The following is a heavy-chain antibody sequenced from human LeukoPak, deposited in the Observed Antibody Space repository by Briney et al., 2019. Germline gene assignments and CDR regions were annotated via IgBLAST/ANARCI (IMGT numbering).Heavy chain of an antibody. J-gene: IGHJ4*02. CDR2: IYSGGST. D-gene: IGHD1-26*01. CDR3: AKDSLGGRNYFDY. Sequence: GGSLRLSCAASGFTVSSNYMSWVRQAPGKGLEWVSVIYSGGSTYYADSVKGRFTISRDNSENTLFLQMNSLRAEDTAMYYCAKDSLGGRNYFDYWGQGTLVTVSS. V-gene: IGHV3-53*01. CDR1: GFTVSSNY.